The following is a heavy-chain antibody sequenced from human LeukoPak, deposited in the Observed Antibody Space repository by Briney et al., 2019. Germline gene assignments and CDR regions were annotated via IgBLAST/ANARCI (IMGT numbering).Heavy chain of an antibody. CDR3: ARDFWGGSVGFDP. V-gene: IGHV4-59*01. CDR1: GAAISTYF. CDR2: IYSSGST. J-gene: IGHJ5*02. Sequence: SETLSLPYTVSGAAISTYFWSWIRQPPAKGLESIGYIYSSGSTKYNPSLKSRVTISVDASKNQFALTLRSLTAADTAVYYCARDFWGGSVGFDPWGQGTLVTVSS. D-gene: IGHD3-3*01.